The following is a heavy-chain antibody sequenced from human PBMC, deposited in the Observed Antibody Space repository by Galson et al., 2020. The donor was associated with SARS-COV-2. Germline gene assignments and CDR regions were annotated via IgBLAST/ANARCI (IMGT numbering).Heavy chain of an antibody. J-gene: IGHJ3*02. CDR2: ISHDGKIQ. Sequence: RLSCAASGFTFTNYAMHWVRQAPGKGLEWLTVISHDGKIQVYADSVKGRFTISRDNSGNMVFLQIVSLRPDDTALYYCTRDVSGGASDIWGQGTMVTVAS. D-gene: IGHD1-26*01. CDR1: GFTFTNYA. CDR3: TRDVSGGASDI. V-gene: IGHV3-30*04.